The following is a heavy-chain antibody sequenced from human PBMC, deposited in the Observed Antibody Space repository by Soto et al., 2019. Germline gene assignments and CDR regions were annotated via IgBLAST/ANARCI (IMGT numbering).Heavy chain of an antibody. Sequence: QVQLQESGPGLVRPSETLSLTCTVSVGSISSYYWSWIRQPPGKGLEWIGYIYYSGSANYNPSRTSRVTISVDTSKNQFALKLSSATAADTAVYYCARNYGGNVDYWGQGTLVTVSS. V-gene: IGHV4-59*08. CDR1: VGSISSYY. CDR3: ARNYGGNVDY. CDR2: IYYSGSA. D-gene: IGHD4-17*01. J-gene: IGHJ4*02.